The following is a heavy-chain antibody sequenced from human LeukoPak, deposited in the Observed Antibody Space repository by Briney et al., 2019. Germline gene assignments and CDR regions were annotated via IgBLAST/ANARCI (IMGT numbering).Heavy chain of an antibody. D-gene: IGHD4-17*01. Sequence: SGTLSLTCAVSGGSISSSNWWSWARQPPGKGLEWIGEFYHSGSTNYNPSLKSRVTMSVDTSKNQFSLKLSSVTAADTAVYYCARDGTVTAKPFDYWGQGTLVTVSS. CDR3: ARDGTVTAKPFDY. CDR1: GGSISSSNW. V-gene: IGHV4-4*02. J-gene: IGHJ4*02. CDR2: FYHSGST.